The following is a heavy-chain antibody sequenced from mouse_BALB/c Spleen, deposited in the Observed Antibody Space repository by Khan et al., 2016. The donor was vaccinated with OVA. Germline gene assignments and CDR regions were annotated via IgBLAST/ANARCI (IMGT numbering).Heavy chain of an antibody. CDR3: ARTGYDYGQGALFAY. CDR1: GFSLANYS. J-gene: IGHJ3*01. V-gene: IGHV2-2*02. Sequence: VELVESGPGLVQPSQSLSITCTVSGFSLANYSVHWVRQSPGKGLEWLGVIWSAGSTAYNAAFISSLTISKDNSRSQVFFKMNSLQPNDTAIYYCARTGYDYGQGALFAYWGQGTLVTVSA. CDR2: IWSAGST. D-gene: IGHD2-4*01.